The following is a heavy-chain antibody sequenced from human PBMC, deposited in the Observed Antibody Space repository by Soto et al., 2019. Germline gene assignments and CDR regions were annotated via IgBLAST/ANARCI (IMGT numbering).Heavy chain of an antibody. CDR1: GFTFSSYW. V-gene: IGHV3-7*01. D-gene: IGHD3-3*01. J-gene: IGHJ6*03. CDR3: AREIRFLEWLFYNYYYMDV. Sequence: LRLSCAASGFTFSSYWMSWVRQAPGKGLEWVANIKQDGSEKYYVDSVKGRFTISRDNAKNSLYLQMNSLRAEDTAVYYCAREIRFLEWLFYNYYYMDVWGKGTTVTVSS. CDR2: IKQDGSEK.